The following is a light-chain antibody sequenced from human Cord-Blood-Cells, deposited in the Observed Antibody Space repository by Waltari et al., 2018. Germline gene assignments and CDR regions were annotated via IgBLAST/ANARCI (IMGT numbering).Light chain of an antibody. CDR2: GAS. CDR1: QSVSSSY. V-gene: IGKV3-20*01. CDR3: KQYGSSPLYS. J-gene: IGKJ2*03. Sequence: EIVLTQSPGPLSLSPGERATLSCRASQSVSSSYLAWYQQKPGQAPRLLIYGASSRATGIPDRFSGSGSGTDFTLTISRLEPEDFAVYYCKQYGSSPLYSFGQGTKLEIK.